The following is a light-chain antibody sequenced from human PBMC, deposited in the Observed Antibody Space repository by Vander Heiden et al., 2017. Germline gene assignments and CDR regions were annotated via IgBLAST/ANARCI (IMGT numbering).Light chain of an antibody. CDR1: QSISNW. Sequence: DIQMTQSPSTLSASVGDRVTITCRASQSISNWLAWYQQKPGKALKLLIYKASSLESGVPSRFSGSGSGTEFTLTISSLQPDDFATYYCQQYNSWTFGQGTKVEI. CDR2: KAS. CDR3: QQYNSWT. J-gene: IGKJ1*01. V-gene: IGKV1-5*03.